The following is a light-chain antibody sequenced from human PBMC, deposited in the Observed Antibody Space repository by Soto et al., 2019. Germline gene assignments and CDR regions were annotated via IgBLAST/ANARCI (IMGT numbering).Light chain of an antibody. CDR3: QVWESTTDHVV. Sequence: SSELTQPPSVSVAPGQTARFTCGGNNIGSKSVHWYQQKPGQAPVLVVYDDSDRPSGIPERFSGSNSGNTATLTISWVEAGDEADYYCQVWESTTDHVVFGGGTKLTVL. V-gene: IGLV3-21*02. CDR1: NIGSKS. J-gene: IGLJ2*01. CDR2: DDS.